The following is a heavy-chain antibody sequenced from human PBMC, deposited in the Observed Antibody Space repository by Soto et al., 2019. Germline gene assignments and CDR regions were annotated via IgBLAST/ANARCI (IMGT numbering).Heavy chain of an antibody. CDR3: AKSYYYDSSGYYGTGDAFDI. Sequence: GGSLRLSCAASGFTFSSYAMSWVRQAPGKGLEWVSSFFVSGGSTYYASSLKGRFPISRDISKNTLFLQMNSLRAEDTAVFYFAKSYYYDSSGYYGTGDAFDIWGQGKMVT. D-gene: IGHD3-22*01. J-gene: IGHJ3*02. CDR2: FFVSGGST. V-gene: IGHV3-23*01. CDR1: GFTFSSYA.